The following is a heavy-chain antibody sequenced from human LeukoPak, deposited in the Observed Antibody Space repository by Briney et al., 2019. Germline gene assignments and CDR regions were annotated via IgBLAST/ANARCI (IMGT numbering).Heavy chain of an antibody. J-gene: IGHJ4*02. Sequence: PGGSLRLSCAASGFTFSSCSMNWVRQAPGKGLEWVSYISSSSRTIYYADSVKGRFTISRDNSKNTLYLQMNSLRAEDTAVYYCAKVGLRLGGDYWGQGTLVTVSS. D-gene: IGHD4-17*01. CDR2: ISSSSRTI. CDR3: AKVGLRLGGDY. V-gene: IGHV3-48*01. CDR1: GFTFSSCS.